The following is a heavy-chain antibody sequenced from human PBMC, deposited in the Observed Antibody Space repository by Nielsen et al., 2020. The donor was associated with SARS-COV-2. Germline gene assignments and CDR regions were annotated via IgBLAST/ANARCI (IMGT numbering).Heavy chain of an antibody. CDR3: ARDSVRYYDSSGYLFDY. J-gene: IGHJ4*02. Sequence: GGSLRLSCAASGFTFSSYGMHWVRQAPGKGLEWVAVIWYDGSNQYYADSVKGRFTISRDNSKNTLYLQMNSLRAEDTAVYYCARDSVRYYDSSGYLFDYWSQGTLVTVSS. CDR1: GFTFSSYG. CDR2: IWYDGSNQ. D-gene: IGHD3-22*01. V-gene: IGHV3-33*01.